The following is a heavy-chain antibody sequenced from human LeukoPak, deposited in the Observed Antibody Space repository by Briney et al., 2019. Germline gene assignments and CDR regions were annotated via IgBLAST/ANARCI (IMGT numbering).Heavy chain of an antibody. Sequence: GGSLRLSCAASGFTFSSYGMHWVRQAPGKGLEWVAVISYDGSNKYYADSVKGRFTISRDNSKNTVDLQMNNLRVDDTAIYYCAKDHANTPVVTNWGQGILVSVSS. CDR1: GFTFSSYG. D-gene: IGHD2-21*02. V-gene: IGHV3-30*18. CDR3: AKDHANTPVVTN. CDR2: ISYDGSNK. J-gene: IGHJ4*02.